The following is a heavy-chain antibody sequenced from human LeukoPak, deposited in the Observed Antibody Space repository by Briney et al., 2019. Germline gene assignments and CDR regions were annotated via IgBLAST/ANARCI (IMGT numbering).Heavy chain of an antibody. D-gene: IGHD1-1*01. V-gene: IGHV3-7*03. CDR3: AKGKRYPDY. CDR2: LNLDGSDK. J-gene: IGHJ4*02. Sequence: GGSLRLSCVVSGFTFSESWMSWVRQAPGKGLGWVASLNLDGSDKYYVDSVKGRFTISRDNAKNSLYLLMDSLRVEDTAVYYCAKGKRYPDYWGQGTLVTVSS. CDR1: GFTFSESW.